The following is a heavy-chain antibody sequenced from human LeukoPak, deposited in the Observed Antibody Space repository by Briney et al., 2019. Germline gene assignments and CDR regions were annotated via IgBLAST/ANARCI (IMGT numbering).Heavy chain of an antibody. V-gene: IGHV3-30*18. D-gene: IGHD6-6*01. CDR2: ISNDGASR. Sequence: GRSLRLSCAASGFTFSVSGMHWVRQAPGKGLEWVALISNDGASRYYADSVKGRFTISRDNSKNTVYLQVNSLKAEDTAVYYCAKDLSTLSIIFDSWGQGTLVTVSP. J-gene: IGHJ4*02. CDR1: GFTFSVSG. CDR3: AKDLSTLSIIFDS.